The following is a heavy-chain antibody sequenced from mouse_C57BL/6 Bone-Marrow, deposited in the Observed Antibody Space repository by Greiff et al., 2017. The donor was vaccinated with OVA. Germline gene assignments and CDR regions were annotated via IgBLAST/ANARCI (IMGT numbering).Heavy chain of an antibody. CDR3: ARRPLGHYAMDY. V-gene: IGHV5-12*01. J-gene: IGHJ4*01. D-gene: IGHD4-1*01. CDR1: GFTFSDYY. CDR2: ISNGGGST. Sequence: EVKLMESGGGLVQPGGSLKLSCAASGFTFSDYYMYWVRQTPEKRLEWVAYISNGGGSTYYPDTVKGRFTISRDNAKNTLYLQMSRLKSEDTAMYYCARRPLGHYAMDYWGQGTSVTVSS.